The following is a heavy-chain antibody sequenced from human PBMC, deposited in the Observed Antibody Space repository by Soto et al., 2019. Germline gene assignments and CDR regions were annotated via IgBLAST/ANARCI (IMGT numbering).Heavy chain of an antibody. CDR2: ISAYNGNT. J-gene: IGHJ4*02. CDR1: GYTFTSYG. V-gene: IGHV1-18*01. CDR3: ARGYCSSTSCYYTGDY. D-gene: IGHD2-2*01. Sequence: GASVKVSCKASGYTFTSYGISWVRQAPGQGLEWMGWISAYNGNTNYAQKLQGRVTMTTDTSTSTAYMELRSLRSDDTAVYYCARGYCSSTSCYYTGDYWVQGTLVTVSS.